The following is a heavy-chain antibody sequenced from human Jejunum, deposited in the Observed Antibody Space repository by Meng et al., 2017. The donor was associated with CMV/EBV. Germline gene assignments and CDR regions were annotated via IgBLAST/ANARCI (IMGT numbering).Heavy chain of an antibody. D-gene: IGHD3-10*01. CDR2: INANSGAT. Sequence: FTDYFLYWVRPAPGQGLEYMGWINANSGATGCAQKFQGRVSMTRDTSISTIYMELGGLRPDDTAIYYCAKDKQLGIRGDMVHWFDPWGQGTLVTVSS. V-gene: IGHV1-2*02. CDR1: FTDYF. CDR3: AKDKQLGIRGDMVHWFDP. J-gene: IGHJ5*02.